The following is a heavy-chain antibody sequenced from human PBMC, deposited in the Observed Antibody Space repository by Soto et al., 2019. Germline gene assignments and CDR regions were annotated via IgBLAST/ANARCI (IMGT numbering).Heavy chain of an antibody. J-gene: IGHJ4*02. CDR1: GFTFSSYA. CDR2: ISGSGGGT. D-gene: IGHD2-21*01. V-gene: IGHV3-23*01. Sequence: GGSLRLSCAASGFTFSSYAMSWVRQAPGKGLEWVSAISGSGGGTYYADSVKGRFTISRDNSKNTLYLQMNSLRAEDTAVYYCARRSGDPRRYYFDYWGQGTLVTVSS. CDR3: ARRSGDPRRYYFDY.